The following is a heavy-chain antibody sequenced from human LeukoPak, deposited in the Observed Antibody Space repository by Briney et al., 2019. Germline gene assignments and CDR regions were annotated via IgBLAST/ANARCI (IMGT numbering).Heavy chain of an antibody. CDR1: GGSISSGGYY. V-gene: IGHV4-31*03. CDR2: IYYSGST. Sequence: SETLSLTCTVSGGSISSGGYYWSWIRQHPGKGLEWIGYIYYSGSTYYNPSLKSRVTISVDTSKNQFSLKLGSVTAADTAVYYCARDGSGSFYYYYYGMDVWGKGTTVTVSS. CDR3: ARDGSGSFYYYYYGMDV. D-gene: IGHD3-10*01. J-gene: IGHJ6*04.